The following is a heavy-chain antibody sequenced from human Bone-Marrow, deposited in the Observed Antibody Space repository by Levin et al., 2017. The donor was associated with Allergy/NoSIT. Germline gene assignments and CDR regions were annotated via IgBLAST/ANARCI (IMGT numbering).Heavy chain of an antibody. CDR3: ARVLAGFDGSAMAYDY. CDR1: GASIRSGAYY. D-gene: IGHD3-10*01. J-gene: IGHJ4*02. CDR2: IYYNGST. Sequence: SETLSHTCTVSGASIRSGAYYWSWVRQPPGQGLEWIGYIYYNGSTYFNPSLKSRVSISVDTSKNQFSLKLSSVTAADTAHYYCARVLAGFDGSAMAYDYWGRGSLVTVSS. V-gene: IGHV4-31*03.